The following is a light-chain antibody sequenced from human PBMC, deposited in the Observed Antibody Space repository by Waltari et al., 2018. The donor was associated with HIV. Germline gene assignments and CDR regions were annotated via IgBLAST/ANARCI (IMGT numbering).Light chain of an antibody. Sequence: EIVLTQSPATLSLSPGERATLSCRASQSVTNSLAWYQQKPGQTPRLLIYDTSNRATGITARFSGSGSGTDFSLTISSPEPDDFAVYYCQWRTKWRPGTFGQGTRLEIK. CDR3: QWRTKWRPGT. CDR2: DTS. CDR1: QSVTNS. J-gene: IGKJ5*01. V-gene: IGKV3-11*01.